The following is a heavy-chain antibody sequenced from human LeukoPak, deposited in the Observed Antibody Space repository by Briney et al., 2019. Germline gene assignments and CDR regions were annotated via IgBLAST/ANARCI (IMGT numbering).Heavy chain of an antibody. Sequence: PGGSLRLSCVASGCPFSAYSMSWFRRAPAEGREGFSGIRGSGETTYYAESVKGRFTIQRDNTKNTLQLQMNSLRDEDTALYYCAKDLSSGTGRGFDYWGQGTLVTVSS. V-gene: IGHV3-23*01. CDR3: AKDLSSGTGRGFDY. J-gene: IGHJ4*02. CDR2: IRGSGETT. CDR1: GCPFSAYS. D-gene: IGHD3/OR15-3a*01.